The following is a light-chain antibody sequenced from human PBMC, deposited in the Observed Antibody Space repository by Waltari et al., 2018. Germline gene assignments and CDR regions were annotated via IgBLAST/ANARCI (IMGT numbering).Light chain of an antibody. V-gene: IGKV1-33*01. J-gene: IGKJ2*01. CDR3: QYFDNLPIFT. CDR1: QDIGGY. Sequence: DIQLTQSPSSLAASVGDRVNLTCRASQDIGGYLNWYQQQPGKAPKLLIYKTSILNTGVPSRFSGGSSRIDYTLTITNLQPEDIGTYYCQYFDNLPIFTFGPGTKVEIK. CDR2: KTS.